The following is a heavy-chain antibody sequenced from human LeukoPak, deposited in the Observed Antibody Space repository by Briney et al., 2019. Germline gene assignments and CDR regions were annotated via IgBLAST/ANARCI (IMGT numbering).Heavy chain of an antibody. CDR2: IYYSGST. J-gene: IGHJ3*02. Sequence: SETLSLTCTVSGGSISSSSYYWGWIRQPPGKGLEWIGYIYYSGSTNYNPSLKSRVTISVDTSKNQFSLKLSSVTAADTAVYYCARSKSSTSCYGLCAFDIWGQGTMVTVSS. CDR1: GGSISSSSYY. D-gene: IGHD2-2*01. CDR3: ARSKSSTSCYGLCAFDI. V-gene: IGHV4-61*05.